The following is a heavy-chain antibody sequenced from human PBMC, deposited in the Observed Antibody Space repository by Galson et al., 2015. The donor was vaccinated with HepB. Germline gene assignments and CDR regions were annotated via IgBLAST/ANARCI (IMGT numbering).Heavy chain of an antibody. CDR1: GFTFDDYA. CDR3: AKDMKGIAAGEGWFDP. J-gene: IGHJ5*02. D-gene: IGHD6-13*01. CDR2: ISWNSGSI. Sequence: SLRLSCAASGFTFDDYAMHWVRQAPGKGLEWVSGISWNSGSIGYADSVKGRFTISRDNAKNSLYLQMNSLRAEDTALYYCAKDMKGIAAGEGWFDPWGQGTLVTVSS. V-gene: IGHV3-9*01.